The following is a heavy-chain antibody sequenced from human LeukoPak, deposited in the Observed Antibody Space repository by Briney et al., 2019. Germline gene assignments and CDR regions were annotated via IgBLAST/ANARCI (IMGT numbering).Heavy chain of an antibody. CDR2: ISGNSGST. Sequence: GGSLRLSCAASGFIFDDYTMHWVRQAPGKGLEWVSGISGNSGSTGYADAVKGRFTMSRDNAKNSLYLQMKSLRPEDTALYYCARVGLSSPGPGFDYWGQGTLVTVSS. V-gene: IGHV3-9*01. J-gene: IGHJ4*02. CDR3: ARVGLSSPGPGFDY. CDR1: GFIFDDYT. D-gene: IGHD2/OR15-2a*01.